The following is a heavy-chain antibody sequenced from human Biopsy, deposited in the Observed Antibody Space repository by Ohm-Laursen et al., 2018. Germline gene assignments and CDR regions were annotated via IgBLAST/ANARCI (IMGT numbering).Heavy chain of an antibody. CDR1: GDSISIYY. V-gene: IGHV4-59*01. CDR2: FYYSGST. CDR3: ARARIKTSGVLIPETYYFDS. Sequence: GTLSLTCSVSGDSISIYYWSWIRQPPGKGLEWIGNFYYSGSTNYNPSLKSRITMSLDRSKSQVSLRMNSVTAADTAVYYCARARIKTSGVLIPETYYFDSWGQGTLVTVSS. J-gene: IGHJ4*02. D-gene: IGHD3-3*01.